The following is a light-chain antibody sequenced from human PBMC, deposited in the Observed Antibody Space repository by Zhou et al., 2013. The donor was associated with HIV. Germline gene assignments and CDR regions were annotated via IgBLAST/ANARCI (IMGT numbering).Light chain of an antibody. CDR2: DAS. CDR3: QQRSNWPLT. V-gene: IGKV3-11*01. J-gene: IGKJ1*01. CDR1: QSISTY. Sequence: EIVLTQSPATLSLSPGERATLSCRASQSISTYLAWYQQKPGQAPRLLIHDASNRATGIPARFSGSGSGTDFTLTISSLEPEDFAVYYCQQRSNWPLTFGQGPRWKSN.